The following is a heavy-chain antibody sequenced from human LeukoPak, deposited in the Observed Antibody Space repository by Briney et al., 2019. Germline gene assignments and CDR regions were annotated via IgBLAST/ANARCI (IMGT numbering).Heavy chain of an antibody. CDR3: ARGDYYDSSGYYQGWFDP. Sequence: ASVKVSCKASGYTFTSYDINWVGQATGQGLEWMGWMNPNSGNTGYAQKFQGRVTMTRNASISTAYMELSSLRSEDTAVYYCARGDYYDSSGYYQGWFDPWGQGTLVTVSS. D-gene: IGHD3-22*01. CDR1: GYTFTSYD. CDR2: MNPNSGNT. J-gene: IGHJ5*02. V-gene: IGHV1-8*01.